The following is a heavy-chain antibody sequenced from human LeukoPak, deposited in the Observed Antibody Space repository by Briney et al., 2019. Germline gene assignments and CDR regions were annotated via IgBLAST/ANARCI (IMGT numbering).Heavy chain of an antibody. J-gene: IGHJ4*02. CDR3: ARHEAGGGGGSL. V-gene: IGHV4-59*08. D-gene: IGHD2-15*01. CDR1: GGSISSYY. Sequence: PSETLSLTCTVSGGSISSYYWSWIRQPPGKGLEWIGYIYYSGSTNYNPSLKSRVTISVDTSKNQFSLKLSSVTAADTAVYYCARHEAGGGGGSLWGQGTLVTVSS. CDR2: IYYSGST.